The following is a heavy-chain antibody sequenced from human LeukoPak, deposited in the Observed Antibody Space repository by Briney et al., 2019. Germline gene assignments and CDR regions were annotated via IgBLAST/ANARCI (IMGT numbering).Heavy chain of an antibody. CDR1: GFIFNNYA. CDR2: ISWNSGTI. Sequence: GRSLRLSCAGSGFIFNNYAMHWVRQPPGKGLEWVSGISWNSGTIDYVDSVKGRFTIFRDNAKNSLYLQMNSLRAEDTAIYYCTRVGYIDEGIDYWGQGTLVTVSS. V-gene: IGHV3-9*01. CDR3: TRVGYIDEGIDY. J-gene: IGHJ4*02. D-gene: IGHD5-24*01.